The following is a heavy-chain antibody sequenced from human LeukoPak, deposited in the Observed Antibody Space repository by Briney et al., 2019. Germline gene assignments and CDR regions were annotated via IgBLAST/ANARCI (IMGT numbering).Heavy chain of an antibody. CDR3: AKDPTGYYCGSSGYYGGY. J-gene: IGHJ4*02. CDR2: IKQDGSEK. Sequence: PGGSLRLSCAASGFTFSSYWMSWVRQAPGKGLEWVANIKQDGSEKYYVDSVKGRFTISRDNAKNSLYLQMNSLRAEDTAVYCCAKDPTGYYCGSSGYYGGYWGQGTLVTVSS. D-gene: IGHD3-22*01. CDR1: GFTFSSYW. V-gene: IGHV3-7*01.